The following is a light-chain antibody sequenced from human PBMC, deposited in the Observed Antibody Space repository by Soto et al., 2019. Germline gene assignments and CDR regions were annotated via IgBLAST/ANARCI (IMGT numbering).Light chain of an antibody. Sequence: SYELSQPPSRSVSPGQRASIPCSGDRLGNKYVCWYQQKPGQSPVLVIYQDTKRPSGIPERFSGSNSGNTATLTISGTQAMDEADYYCQAWDGSTVVFGGGTKLTVL. CDR2: QDT. CDR3: QAWDGSTVV. J-gene: IGLJ2*01. V-gene: IGLV3-1*01. CDR1: RLGNKY.